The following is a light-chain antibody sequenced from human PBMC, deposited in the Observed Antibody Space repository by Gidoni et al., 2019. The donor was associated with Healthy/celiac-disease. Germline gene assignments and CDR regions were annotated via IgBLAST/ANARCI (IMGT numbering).Light chain of an antibody. Sequence: DIQMTQSPSTLSASVGDRVTITCRASQSMSSWLAWYQQKPGKAPKLLIDKASSLESGVPSRFSGSVSGTEFTLTISSLHPDDFATYYCQQYNSYSDWTFGQGTKVEIK. J-gene: IGKJ1*01. V-gene: IGKV1-5*03. CDR1: QSMSSW. CDR3: QQYNSYSDWT. CDR2: KAS.